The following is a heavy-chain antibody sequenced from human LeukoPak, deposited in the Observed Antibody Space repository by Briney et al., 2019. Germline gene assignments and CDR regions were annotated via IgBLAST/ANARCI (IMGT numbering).Heavy chain of an antibody. V-gene: IGHV3-23*01. D-gene: IGHD5-12*01. CDR1: GGSISSYY. Sequence: ETLSLTCTVSGGSISSYYWSWIRQPPGKGLEWISAIRRNGDYTFYADSVKGRFTISRDNSKNMLYLEMISLRAEDTAVYYCAKERGGYDEDYFDYWGQGTLVTVSS. J-gene: IGHJ4*02. CDR2: IRRNGDYT. CDR3: AKERGGYDEDYFDY.